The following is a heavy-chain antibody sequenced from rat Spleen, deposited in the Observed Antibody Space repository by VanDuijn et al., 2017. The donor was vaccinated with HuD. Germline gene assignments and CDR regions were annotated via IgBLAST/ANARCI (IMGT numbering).Heavy chain of an antibody. CDR3: ARHNSGYGVMDA. CDR1: GFTFSNYG. CDR2: IIYDGSRT. V-gene: IGHV5-29*01. D-gene: IGHD4-3*01. J-gene: IGHJ4*01. Sequence: EVQLVESGGGLVQPGRSLKLSCAASGFTFSNYGMHWIRQAPTKGLEWVATIIYDGSRTYYRDSVKGRFTISRDNAKSTLYLQMDSLRSEDTATYYCARHNSGYGVMDAWGQGASVTVSS.